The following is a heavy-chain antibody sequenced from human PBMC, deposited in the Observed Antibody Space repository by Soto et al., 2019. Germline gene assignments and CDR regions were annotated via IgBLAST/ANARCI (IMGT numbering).Heavy chain of an antibody. J-gene: IGHJ6*02. Sequence: SETMSLTCAVYGGSFRCYYWSWIRQPPGKGLEWIGEINHSGSTNYNPSLKSRVTISVDTSKNQFSLKLSSVTAADTAVYYCARARLAARLKHYGMDVWGQGTTVTVSS. CDR3: ARARLAARLKHYGMDV. CDR1: GGSFRCYY. D-gene: IGHD6-6*01. V-gene: IGHV4-34*01. CDR2: INHSGST.